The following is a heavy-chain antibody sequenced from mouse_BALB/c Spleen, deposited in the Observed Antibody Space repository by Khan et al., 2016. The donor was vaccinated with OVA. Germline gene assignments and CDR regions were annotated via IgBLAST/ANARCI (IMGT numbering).Heavy chain of an antibody. J-gene: IGHJ3*01. Sequence: VQLQQSGPELVKPGASVKISCKASGYSFTGYFMNWVKQSHGKSLEWIGRINPYTGDTFYNQKFGGKATLTVDTSSRTAHMELLGLTSEDSAVYYCGTGPAWFAYWGQGTLVTVSA. CDR3: GTGPAWFAY. V-gene: IGHV1-37*01. CDR2: INPYTGDT. CDR1: GYSFTGYF.